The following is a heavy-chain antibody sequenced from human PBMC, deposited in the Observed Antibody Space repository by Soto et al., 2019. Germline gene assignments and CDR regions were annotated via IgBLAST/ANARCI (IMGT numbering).Heavy chain of an antibody. CDR1: GGSISSYY. Sequence: SETLSLTCTVSGGSISSYYWSWIRQPPGKGLEWIGYIYYSGSTNYNPSLKSRVTISVDTSKNQFSLKLSSVTAADTAVYYCATNYCSGGSCYSGAFDIWGQGTMVTVSS. V-gene: IGHV4-59*01. CDR3: ATNYCSGGSCYSGAFDI. CDR2: IYYSGST. J-gene: IGHJ3*02. D-gene: IGHD2-15*01.